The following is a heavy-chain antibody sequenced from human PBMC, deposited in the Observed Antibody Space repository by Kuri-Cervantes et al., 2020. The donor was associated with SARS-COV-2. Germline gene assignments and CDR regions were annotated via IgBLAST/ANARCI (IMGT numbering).Heavy chain of an antibody. V-gene: IGHV3-21*01. J-gene: IGHJ5*02. CDR1: GFTVSSNY. CDR3: ARVYSGSYYNWFDP. Sequence: GGSLRLSCAASGFTVSSNYMSWVRQAPGKGLEWVSSISSSSSYIYYADSVKGRFTISRGNAKNSLYLQMNSLRAEDTAVYYCARVYSGSYYNWFDPWGQGTLVTDSS. D-gene: IGHD1-26*01. CDR2: ISSSSSYI.